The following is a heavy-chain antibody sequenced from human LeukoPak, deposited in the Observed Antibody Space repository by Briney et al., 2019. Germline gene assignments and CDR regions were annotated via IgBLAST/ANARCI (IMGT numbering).Heavy chain of an antibody. J-gene: IGHJ6*04. CDR3: ARIYGSGSYYKWYV. CDR2: IYYSGNT. CDR1: GDSISSNIYY. Sequence: SETLSHTCTVSGDSISSNIYYWGWIRQPPGTGLEWIGSIYYSGNTYYNPSLKSRVTISVDTSKNQFSLKLSSVTAADTAVYYCARIYGSGSYYKWYVRGKGTTVTVSS. V-gene: IGHV4-39*07. D-gene: IGHD3-10*01.